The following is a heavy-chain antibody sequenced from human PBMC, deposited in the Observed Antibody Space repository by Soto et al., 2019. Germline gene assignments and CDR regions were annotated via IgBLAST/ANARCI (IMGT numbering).Heavy chain of an antibody. J-gene: IGHJ4*02. D-gene: IGHD3-10*01. CDR3: VNGGWLGD. V-gene: IGHV3-74*01. CDR2: INNDGSRA. Sequence: EVQLVESGGGLVQPGESLRLSCVASGFTFRNNWMHWARQAPGMGLVWVAHINNDGSRAIYADSVKGRFTISRDNAKNTLFLLMDSLRVEDTAVYYCVNGGWLGDWGQGTLVTVSS. CDR1: GFTFRNNW.